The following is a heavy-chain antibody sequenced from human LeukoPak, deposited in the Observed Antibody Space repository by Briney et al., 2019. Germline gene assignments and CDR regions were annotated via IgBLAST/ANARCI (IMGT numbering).Heavy chain of an antibody. V-gene: IGHV1-2*02. Sequence: ASVKVSCKASGYTFTGYYMHWVRQAPGQGLEWMGWINPNSGGTNYAQKFQGRVTMTRDTSISTAYVELSRLRSDDTAVYYCARDLGSGSYSSFDYYYGMDVWGQGTTVTVSS. D-gene: IGHD3-10*01. J-gene: IGHJ6*02. CDR3: ARDLGSGSYSSFDYYYGMDV. CDR1: GYTFTGYY. CDR2: INPNSGGT.